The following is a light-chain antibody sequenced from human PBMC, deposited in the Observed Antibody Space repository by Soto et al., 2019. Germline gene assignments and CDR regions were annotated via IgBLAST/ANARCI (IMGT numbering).Light chain of an antibody. CDR1: QSFGSN. V-gene: IGKV3-11*01. J-gene: IGKJ2*01. Sequence: EIVLTQSPATLSLSPGERATLTCRASQSFGSNFAWYLQKPGQAPRLLIYDAFNRATGIPDRFSGSGSGTDFTLIISSLEPEDFAVYYCQQRGDWPRTFGQGTKVEI. CDR2: DAF. CDR3: QQRGDWPRT.